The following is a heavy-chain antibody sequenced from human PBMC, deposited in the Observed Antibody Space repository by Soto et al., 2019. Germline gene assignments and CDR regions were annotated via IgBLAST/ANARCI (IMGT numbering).Heavy chain of an antibody. J-gene: IGHJ5*02. D-gene: IGHD6-13*01. CDR1: GYSISSGYY. CDR3: ARAVAAADNWFDP. Sequence: SETLSLTCTVSGYSISSGYYWGWIRQPPGKGLGWIGSIDHSGSTYYNPSFKSRVTISVDTSKNQFSLKLSSVTAADTAVYYCARAVAAADNWFDPWGQGTLVTVSS. CDR2: IDHSGST. V-gene: IGHV4-38-2*02.